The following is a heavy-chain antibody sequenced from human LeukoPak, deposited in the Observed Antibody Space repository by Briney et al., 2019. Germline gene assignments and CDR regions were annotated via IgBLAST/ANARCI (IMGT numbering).Heavy chain of an antibody. CDR3: AKEPYDSSGYYWFDP. J-gene: IGHJ5*02. Sequence: GGSLRLSCAASGFTFSSYAMNWVRQAPGKGLEWVSAITGSGGRTYYADSVKGRFTISRDNSKNTLYLQMNSLRAEDTAVYYCAKEPYDSSGYYWFDPWGQGTLVTVSS. CDR2: ITGSGGRT. V-gene: IGHV3-23*01. CDR1: GFTFSSYA. D-gene: IGHD3-22*01.